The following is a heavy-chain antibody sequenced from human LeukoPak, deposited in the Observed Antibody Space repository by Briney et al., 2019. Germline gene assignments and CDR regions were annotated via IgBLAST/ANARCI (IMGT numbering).Heavy chain of an antibody. J-gene: IGHJ3*02. CDR3: ARIDTVYCSSTSCYAFDI. D-gene: IGHD2-2*01. V-gene: IGHV1-2*02. CDR1: GYTFTGYY. Sequence: GASAKVSCKASGYTFTGYYMHWVRQAPGQGLEWMGWINPNSGGTNYAQKFQGRVTMTRDTSISTAYMELSGLRSDDTAVYYCARIDTVYCSSTSCYAFDIWGQGTMVTVSS. CDR2: INPNSGGT.